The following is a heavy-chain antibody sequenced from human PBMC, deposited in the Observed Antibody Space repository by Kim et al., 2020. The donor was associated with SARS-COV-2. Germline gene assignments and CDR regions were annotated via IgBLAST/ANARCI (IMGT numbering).Heavy chain of an antibody. CDR2: IWYDGSNK. V-gene: IGHV3-33*01. D-gene: IGHD3-22*01. CDR3: ARGITDYYDSSGYYPLQR. Sequence: GGSLRLSCAASGFTFSSYGMHWVRQAPGKGLGWVAVIWYDGSNKYYADSVKGRFTISRDNSKNTLYLQMNSLRAEDTAVYYCARGITDYYDSSGYYPLQRWGQGTLVTVSS. CDR1: GFTFSSYG. J-gene: IGHJ1*01.